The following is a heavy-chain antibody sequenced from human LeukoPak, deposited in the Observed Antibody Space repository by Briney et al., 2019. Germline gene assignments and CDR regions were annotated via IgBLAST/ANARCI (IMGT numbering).Heavy chain of an antibody. CDR2: IYYSGST. CDR1: GFTFSSYS. J-gene: IGHJ4*02. CDR3: ARPNIRYCSGGACSNDGSDY. V-gene: IGHV4-39*07. Sequence: GSLRLSCAASGFTFSSYSMNWIRPPPGKGLEWIGSIYYSGSTYYNPSLKSRVTISVDTSKNQFSLKLSSVTAADTAVYYCARPNIRYCSGGACSNDGSDYWGQGTLVTVSS. D-gene: IGHD2-15*01.